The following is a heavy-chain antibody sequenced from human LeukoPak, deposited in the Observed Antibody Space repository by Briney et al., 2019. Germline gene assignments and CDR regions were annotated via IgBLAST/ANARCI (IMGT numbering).Heavy chain of an antibody. Sequence: SQTLSLICTVSGGSISSGGYYWSWIRQHPGKGLEWIGYIYYSGSTYYNPSLKSRVTISVDTSKNQFSLKLSSVTAADTAVYYCATYYYDSSGYYLYYWGQGTLVTVSS. J-gene: IGHJ4*02. V-gene: IGHV4-31*03. D-gene: IGHD3-22*01. CDR2: IYYSGST. CDR1: GGSISSGGYY. CDR3: ATYYYDSSGYYLYY.